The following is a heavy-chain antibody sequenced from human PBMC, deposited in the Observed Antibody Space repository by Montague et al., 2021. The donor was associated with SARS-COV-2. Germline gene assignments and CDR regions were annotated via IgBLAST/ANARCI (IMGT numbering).Heavy chain of an antibody. J-gene: IGHJ4*02. CDR1: GFTFGDYW. Sequence: SLRLSCAASGFTFGDYWMSWVRQAPGKGLEWVANIKLDGSEEYYMDSVKGRFTVSRDNARNSLYLQMNSLTTEDTAVFYCARRDQYGSGTNGLLQFWGQGILVTVSS. CDR3: ARRDQYGSGTNGLLQF. CDR2: IKLDGSEE. V-gene: IGHV3-7*01. D-gene: IGHD3-10*01.